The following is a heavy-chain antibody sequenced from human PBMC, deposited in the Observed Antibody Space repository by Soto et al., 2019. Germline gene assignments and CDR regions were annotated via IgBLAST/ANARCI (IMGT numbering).Heavy chain of an antibody. D-gene: IGHD2-21*01. CDR1: GFTIRAYA. J-gene: IGHJ4*02. Sequence: DVQLLESGGDLVQPGGSLRLSCEVSGFTIRAYAMSWARRAPGKGLEWVAAITGRGDNTHYEESVKGRFTISRDDSKNTLHLPMNTLRVDDTAIYYCSLGISYYWDYWGQGIQVTVSS. CDR3: SLGISYYWDY. CDR2: ITGRGDNT. V-gene: IGHV3-23*01.